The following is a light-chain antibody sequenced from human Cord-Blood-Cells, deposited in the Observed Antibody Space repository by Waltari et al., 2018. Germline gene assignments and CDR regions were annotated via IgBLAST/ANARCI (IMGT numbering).Light chain of an antibody. CDR1: QSVLYSSNNKNY. Sequence: DIVMTQSPDFLAVSLGERAPNNCKSSQSVLYSSNNKNYLAWYQQKPGQPPKLLIYWASTRESGVPERFSGSGSGTDFTLTISSLQAEDVAVYYCQQYYSTPITFGQGTRLEIK. V-gene: IGKV4-1*01. J-gene: IGKJ5*01. CDR3: QQYYSTPIT. CDR2: WAS.